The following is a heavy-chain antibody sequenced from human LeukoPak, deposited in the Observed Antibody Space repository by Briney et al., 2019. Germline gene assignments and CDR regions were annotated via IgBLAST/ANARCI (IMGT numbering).Heavy chain of an antibody. CDR3: AKESGYDVDLEY. V-gene: IGHV3-74*01. CDR2: INTDGSTT. Sequence: GGSLRLPCAGSGFTFSTYWMHWVRQAPGGGLVWVSGINTDGSTTSYADSVKGRFTISRDNAKNTVYLQMSSLRAEDTAVYYCAKESGYDVDLEYWGQGALVTVSS. CDR1: GFTFSTYW. D-gene: IGHD5-12*01. J-gene: IGHJ4*02.